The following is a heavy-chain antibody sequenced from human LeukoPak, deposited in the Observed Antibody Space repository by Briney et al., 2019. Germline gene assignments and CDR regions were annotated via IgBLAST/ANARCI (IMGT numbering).Heavy chain of an antibody. CDR3: ARGCYYDY. Sequence: ASVTLSFTASAYTFTIYGISWVRQAPGQGLEWMGWISNGNTDYAQKFRGRVTMTTDTSTSTAYKELRSLRSDDTALYYCARGCYYDYWGQGTLVTVSS. CDR2: ISNGNT. J-gene: IGHJ4*02. D-gene: IGHD2-21*01. V-gene: IGHV1-18*01. CDR1: AYTFTIYG.